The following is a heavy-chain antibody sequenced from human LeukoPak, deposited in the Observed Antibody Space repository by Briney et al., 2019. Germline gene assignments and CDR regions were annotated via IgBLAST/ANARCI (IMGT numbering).Heavy chain of an antibody. D-gene: IGHD3-22*01. J-gene: IGHJ4*02. V-gene: IGHV3-23*01. CDR1: GFTFSSYA. CDR2: ISGSGGST. Sequence: GGSLRLSCAASGFTFSSYAMSWVRQAPGKGLEWVSAISGSGGSTYYADSVKGRFTISRDNSKNTLYLQMNSLRAEDTAVYYCAKDVADYYDSSGFIAGSYYFGYWGQGTLVTVSS. CDR3: AKDVADYYDSSGFIAGSYYFGY.